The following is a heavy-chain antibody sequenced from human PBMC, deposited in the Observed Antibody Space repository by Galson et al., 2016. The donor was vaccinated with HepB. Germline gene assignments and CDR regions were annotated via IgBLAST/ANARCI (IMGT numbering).Heavy chain of an antibody. Sequence: CAISGDSVSSDSAAWNWIRQSPSRGLEWLGRTYYRSKWYNGYAVSVKSRITINPDTSKNQFSLQLSSVTPEDAAVYYCARESQQLYYFDYWAQGTLVTVSS. V-gene: IGHV6-1*01. CDR2: TYYRSKWYN. CDR3: ARESQQLYYFDY. D-gene: IGHD6-13*01. J-gene: IGHJ4*02. CDR1: GDSVSSDSAA.